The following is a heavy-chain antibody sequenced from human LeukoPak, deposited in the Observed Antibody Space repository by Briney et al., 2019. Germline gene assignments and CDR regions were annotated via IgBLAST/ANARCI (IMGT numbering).Heavy chain of an antibody. D-gene: IGHD1-26*01. Sequence: SETLSLTCTVSGGSISTSSYYWGWIRQPPGKGLEWIGTIDSGTTYYSPSLKSRVTISVDTSKNQFSLKLSSVTAADTAVYYCARHWDPTYYYYYYMDVWGRGTTVTVSS. J-gene: IGHJ6*03. CDR2: IDSGTT. V-gene: IGHV4-39*01. CDR3: ARHWDPTYYYYYYMDV. CDR1: GGSISTSSYY.